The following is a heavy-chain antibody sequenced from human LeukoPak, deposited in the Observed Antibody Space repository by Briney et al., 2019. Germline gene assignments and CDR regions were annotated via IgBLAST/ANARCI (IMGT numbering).Heavy chain of an antibody. J-gene: IGHJ3*02. CDR3: AKDVVPAAPRGAFDI. CDR2: ISWNSGSI. CDR1: GFTFDDYA. D-gene: IGHD2-2*01. V-gene: IGHV3-9*01. Sequence: PGGSLRLSCAASGFTFDDYAMHWVRQAPGKGLGWVSGISWNSGSIGYADSVKGRFTISRDNAKNSLYLQMNSLRAEDTALYYCAKDVVPAAPRGAFDIWGQGTMVTVSS.